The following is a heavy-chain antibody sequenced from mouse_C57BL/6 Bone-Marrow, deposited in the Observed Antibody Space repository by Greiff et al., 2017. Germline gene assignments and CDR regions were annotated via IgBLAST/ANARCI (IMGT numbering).Heavy chain of an antibody. CDR1: GYSITSGYY. CDR2: ISYDGSN. D-gene: IGHD1-2*01. J-gene: IGHJ3*01. V-gene: IGHV3-6*01. Sequence: VQLQESGPGLVKPSQSLSLTCSVTGYSITSGYYWNWIRQFPGNKLEWMGYISYDGSNNYNPSLKNRISITRDTSKNQFFLKLNSVTTEDTATYYCAREATSFAYWGQGTLVTVSA. CDR3: AREATSFAY.